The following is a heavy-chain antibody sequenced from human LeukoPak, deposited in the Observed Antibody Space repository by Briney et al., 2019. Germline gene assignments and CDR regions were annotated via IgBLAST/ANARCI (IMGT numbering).Heavy chain of an antibody. J-gene: IGHJ4*02. CDR3: ATSRGYSCDRFDY. CDR1: GFTFSSYA. D-gene: IGHD5-18*01. CDR2: ISGSGGST. Sequence: GGSLRLSCAASGFTFSSYAMSWVRQAPGKGLEWVSAISGSGGSTYYADSVKGRFTISRDNSKNTLYLQMNSLRAEDTAVYYCATSRGYSCDRFDYWGQGTLVTVSS. V-gene: IGHV3-23*01.